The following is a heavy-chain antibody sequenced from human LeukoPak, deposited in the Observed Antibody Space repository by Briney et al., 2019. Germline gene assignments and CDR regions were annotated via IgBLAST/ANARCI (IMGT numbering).Heavy chain of an antibody. Sequence: GASVKVSCKASGYTFTSYDINWVRQATGQGLEWMGLMNPNSGNTGYAQKFQGRVTMTRNTSISTAYMELSRLRSEEKAVYYCARARSGRLDAFDIWGQGTMVTVSS. D-gene: IGHD2-15*01. J-gene: IGHJ3*02. CDR1: GYTFTSYD. CDR2: MNPNSGNT. V-gene: IGHV1-8*01. CDR3: ARARSGRLDAFDI.